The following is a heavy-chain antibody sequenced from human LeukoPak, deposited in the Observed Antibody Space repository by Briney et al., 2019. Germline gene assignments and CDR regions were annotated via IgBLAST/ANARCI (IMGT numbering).Heavy chain of an antibody. CDR3: ARQGIARGCGGDCYLYNWFDP. J-gene: IGHJ5*02. Sequence: GESLKISCKGSGYSFTSYWIGWVRQMPGKGLEWMGIIYPGDSDTRYSPSFQGQVTISADKSISTAYLQWSSLKASDTAMYYCARQGIARGCGGDCYLYNWFDPWGQGTLVTVSS. CDR2: IYPGDSDT. CDR1: GYSFTSYW. V-gene: IGHV5-51*01. D-gene: IGHD2-21*02.